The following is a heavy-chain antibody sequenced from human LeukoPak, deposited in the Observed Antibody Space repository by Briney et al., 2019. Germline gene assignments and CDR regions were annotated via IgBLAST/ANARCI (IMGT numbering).Heavy chain of an antibody. CDR1: GLTFNKYW. V-gene: IGHV3-7*01. CDR2: IKQDGSEK. D-gene: IGHD6-6*01. CDR3: AREGQLVDY. J-gene: IGHJ4*02. Sequence: GGSLRLSCEASGLTFNKYWTTWVRQAPGKGLEWVANIKQDGSEKNYVDSVKGRFTISRDNAKNSLYLQMNSLRAEDTAVYYCAREGQLVDYWGQGTLVTVSS.